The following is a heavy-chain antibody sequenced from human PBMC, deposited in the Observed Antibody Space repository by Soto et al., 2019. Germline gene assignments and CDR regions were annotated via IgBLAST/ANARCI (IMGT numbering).Heavy chain of an antibody. D-gene: IGHD4-17*01. J-gene: IGHJ6*02. CDR2: IWYDGSNK. CDR1: GLNFSSYC. Sequence: GGSMILSCAASGLNFSSYCRHWVSQDTGKGLEWVAVIWYDGSNKYYADSVKGRFTISRDNSKNTLYLQMNSLRAEDTAVYYCARTDLDDYGDHYYGMDVWGQGTTVTVSS. V-gene: IGHV3-33*01. CDR3: ARTDLDDYGDHYYGMDV.